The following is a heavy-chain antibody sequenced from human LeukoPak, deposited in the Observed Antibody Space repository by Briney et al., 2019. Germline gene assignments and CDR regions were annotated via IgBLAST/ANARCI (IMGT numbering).Heavy chain of an antibody. Sequence: GGSLRLSCAASGFTFSTYWMHWVRQAPGTGLVWVSLVNSDGSSTNYADSVKGRFTISRDNAKNTLYLQMNSLRAEDTAVYYCATDVPAVTIFGYWGQGTLVTVSS. CDR2: VNSDGSST. J-gene: IGHJ4*02. V-gene: IGHV3-74*01. D-gene: IGHD2-2*01. CDR1: GFTFSTYW. CDR3: ATDVPAVTIFGY.